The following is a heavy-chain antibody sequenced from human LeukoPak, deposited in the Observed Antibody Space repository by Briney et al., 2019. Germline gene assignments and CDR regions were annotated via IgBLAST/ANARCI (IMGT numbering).Heavy chain of an antibody. Sequence: SETLSLTCTVSGGSISSYYWSWIRQPPGKGLEWIGYIYYSGSTNYNPSLKSRVTISVDTSKNQFSLKLSSVTAADTAVYYCASPLYYYGSGSYLPRYYMDVWGKGTTVTVSS. D-gene: IGHD3-10*01. CDR2: IYYSGST. J-gene: IGHJ6*03. CDR1: GGSISSYY. V-gene: IGHV4-59*12. CDR3: ASPLYYYGSGSYLPRYYMDV.